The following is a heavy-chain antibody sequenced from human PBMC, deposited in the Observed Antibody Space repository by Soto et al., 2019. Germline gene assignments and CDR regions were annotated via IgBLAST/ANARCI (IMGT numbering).Heavy chain of an antibody. J-gene: IGHJ6*02. D-gene: IGHD2-2*01. CDR3: ASGFRDIVVVPAAMGGMDV. V-gene: IGHV5-10-1*01. CDR1: GYSFTSYW. Sequence: GESLKISCKGSGYSFTSYWISRVRQMPGKGLEWMGRIDPSDSYTNYSPSFQGHVTISADKSISTAYLQWSSLKASDTAMYYCASGFRDIVVVPAAMGGMDVWGQGTTVTVSS. CDR2: IDPSDSYT.